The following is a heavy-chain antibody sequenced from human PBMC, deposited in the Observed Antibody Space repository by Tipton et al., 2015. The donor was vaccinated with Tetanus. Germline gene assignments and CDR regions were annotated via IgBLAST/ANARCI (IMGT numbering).Heavy chain of an antibody. CDR3: TTPGSGACGGDY. V-gene: IGHV3-15*01. J-gene: IGHJ4*02. D-gene: IGHD2-21*01. Sequence: SLRLSCAASGFTFSNAWMSWVRQAPGKGLEWVGSFKSKTDGGTTDYAAPVKDRFTISREDSNNTLYLEMSSLKTEDSGVYYCTTPGSGACGGDYWGQGTLVTVSS. CDR2: FKSKTDGGTT. CDR1: GFTFSNAW.